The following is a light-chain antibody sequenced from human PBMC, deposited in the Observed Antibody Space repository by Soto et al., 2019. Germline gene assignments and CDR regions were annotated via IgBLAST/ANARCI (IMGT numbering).Light chain of an antibody. CDR1: QSIRNW. CDR2: DAS. J-gene: IGKJ1*01. Sequence: DIQMTQSPSTLSASVGDRVTITCRASQSIRNWLAWYQQKPGKAPKLLIYDASSLASGVPSRFSDRGSGSEFTLTMGGLQSDDFASFDFQEYDGYTWTFDQGTKVEIK. V-gene: IGKV1-5*01. CDR3: QEYDGYTWT.